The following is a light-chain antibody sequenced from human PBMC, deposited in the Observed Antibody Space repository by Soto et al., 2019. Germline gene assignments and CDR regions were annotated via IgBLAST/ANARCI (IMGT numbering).Light chain of an antibody. J-gene: IGKJ3*01. CDR1: QSVSSF. CDR3: QQRSNWPVT. Sequence: EIVLTQSPATLSLSPGERATLSCRASQSVSSFLAWYQQKPGQAPRLLIYDATNRATGIPARFSGSGSGTDFTLTISSLEPEDFAVYYCQQRSNWPVTFGPGTKMHIK. CDR2: DAT. V-gene: IGKV3-11*01.